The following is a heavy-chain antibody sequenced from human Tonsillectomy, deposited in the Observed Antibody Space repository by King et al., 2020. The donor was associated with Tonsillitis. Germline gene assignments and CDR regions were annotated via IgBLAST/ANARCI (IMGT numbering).Heavy chain of an antibody. Sequence: VQLVESGAEVKKPGESLKISCKGSGYSFTSYWIGWVRQMPGKGLEWMGIIYPGDSDTRYSPSFQGQVTISADKSISTAYLQWSSLKASDTAMYYCARVTVYYYGSWSYVVAPWGQGTLVPVSS. CDR1: GYSFTSYW. J-gene: IGHJ5*02. CDR3: ARVTVYYYGSWSYVVAP. CDR2: IYPGDSDT. V-gene: IGHV5-51*01. D-gene: IGHD3-10*01.